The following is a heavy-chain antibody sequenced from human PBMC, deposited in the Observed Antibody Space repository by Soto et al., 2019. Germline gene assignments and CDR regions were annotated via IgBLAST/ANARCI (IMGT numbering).Heavy chain of an antibody. V-gene: IGHV4-38-2*02. J-gene: IGHJ6*02. CDR3: ARVTMVIRDSDHFGVDV. Sequence: PSETLSLTCLVSGFPISSPYSWGWIRQPPGKGLEWIGNISHTGTTSYSPSLTSRVSISVDTSKNQVSLKLTSVTAADTAVYFCARVTMVIRDSDHFGVDVWGHGTTVTVSS. CDR1: GFPISSPYS. D-gene: IGHD4-17*01. CDR2: ISHTGTT.